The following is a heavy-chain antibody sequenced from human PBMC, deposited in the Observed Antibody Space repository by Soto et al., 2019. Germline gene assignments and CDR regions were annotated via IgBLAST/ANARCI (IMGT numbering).Heavy chain of an antibody. D-gene: IGHD3-3*01. CDR1: GGSFSGYY. J-gene: IGHJ6*02. Sequence: SETLSLTCAVYGGSFSGYYWRWIRQPPGKGLEWIGEINHSGSTNYNPSLKSRVTISVDTSKNQFSLKLSSVTAADTAVYYCARDNWNYYYGMDVWGQGTTVTVSS. CDR3: ARDNWNYYYGMDV. CDR2: INHSGST. V-gene: IGHV4-34*01.